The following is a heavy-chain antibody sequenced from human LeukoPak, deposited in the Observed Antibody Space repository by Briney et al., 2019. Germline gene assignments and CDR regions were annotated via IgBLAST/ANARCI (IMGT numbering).Heavy chain of an antibody. CDR3: ARDHFGSLDS. CDR1: GFSVTTDSHC. J-gene: IGHJ4*02. Sequence: KPSETLSLTCTVSGFSVTTDSHCWGWIRQPPGKGLEWIGYDYCGGNTNYDPSLKRRVTISVDTSKNQFSLTLTSVTAADTAVYFCARDHFGSLDSWGQEILVTVSS. D-gene: IGHD3-10*01. V-gene: IGHV4-61*01. CDR2: DYCGGNT.